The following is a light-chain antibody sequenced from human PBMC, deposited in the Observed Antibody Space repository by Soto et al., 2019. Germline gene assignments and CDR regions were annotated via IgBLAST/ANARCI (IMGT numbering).Light chain of an antibody. Sequence: EIVLTQSPGTLSLSPGERATLSCRASQSASSTYLAWCQQKPGQAPRLLIYVASSRATGIPDRFSGSGSGSDFTLTIRRLEAEYFAVYYCQQSGTFGQGTKVEIK. CDR3: QQSGT. CDR1: QSASSTY. CDR2: VAS. J-gene: IGKJ1*01. V-gene: IGKV3-20*01.